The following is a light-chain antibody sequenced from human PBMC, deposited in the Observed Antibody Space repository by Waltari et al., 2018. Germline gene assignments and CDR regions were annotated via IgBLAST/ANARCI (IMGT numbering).Light chain of an antibody. CDR3: ATWDDSLNGRV. CDR2: ANY. CDR1: SSNIGINT. J-gene: IGLJ3*02. Sequence: QSVLTQPPLASGTPGQRVTISCSGNSSNIGINTVTWYQQLPGTAPKLLIYANYHRPSGVPDRFSASKSDTPASLAISGLQSEDEADYFCATWDDSLNGRVFGGGTKLAVL. V-gene: IGLV1-44*01.